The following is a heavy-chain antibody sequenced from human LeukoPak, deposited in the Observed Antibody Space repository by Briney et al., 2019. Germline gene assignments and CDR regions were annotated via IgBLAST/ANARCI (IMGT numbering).Heavy chain of an antibody. Sequence: GSLRLSCAASGFTFSNYAMSWVRQPPGKGLEWIGEVYHSGSTNYNPSLKSRVTISVDKSKNQFSLKLSSVTAADTAVYYCARDPTGDTGFYWGQGTLVTVSS. V-gene: IGHV4-4*02. CDR2: VYHSGST. J-gene: IGHJ4*02. CDR1: GFTFSNYAM. CDR3: ARDPTGDTGFY. D-gene: IGHD4-17*01.